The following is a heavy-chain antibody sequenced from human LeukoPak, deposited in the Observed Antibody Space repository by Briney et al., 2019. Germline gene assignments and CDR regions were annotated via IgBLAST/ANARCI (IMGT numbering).Heavy chain of an antibody. V-gene: IGHV1-69*04. D-gene: IGHD2-2*01. Sequence: SVKFSCKASGGTFSSYAISWVRRAPGQGLAWMGRIIPILGIANYAQKFQGRVTITADKSTSTAYMELSSLRSEDTAVYYCNIVVVPAATPNAFDIWGQGTMVTVSS. J-gene: IGHJ3*02. CDR2: IIPILGIA. CDR3: NIVVVPAATPNAFDI. CDR1: GGTFSSYA.